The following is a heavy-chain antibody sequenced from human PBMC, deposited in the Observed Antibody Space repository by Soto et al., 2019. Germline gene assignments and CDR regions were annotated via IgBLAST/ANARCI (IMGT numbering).Heavy chain of an antibody. V-gene: IGHV1-3*01. CDR3: ARGHYDSSGYYYFDFDY. Sequence: ASVKVSCKASGYTFTSYAMHWVRQAPGQRLEWMGWINAGNGNTKYSQKFQGRVTITRDTSASTAYMELSSLRSEDTAVYYCARGHYDSSGYYYFDFDYSGQGTLVTVSS. CDR1: GYTFTSYA. D-gene: IGHD3-22*01. CDR2: INAGNGNT. J-gene: IGHJ4*02.